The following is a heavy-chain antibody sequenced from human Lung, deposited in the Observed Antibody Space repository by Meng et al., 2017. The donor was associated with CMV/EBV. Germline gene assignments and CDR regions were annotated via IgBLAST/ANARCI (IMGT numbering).Heavy chain of an antibody. CDR3: AHSPIVATIRDYFDY. CDR2: IYWDDDK. J-gene: IGHJ4*02. CDR1: GFSLSTSGVG. Sequence: QITLKESGPTLVKPTQTPTLTCTXXGFSLSTSGVGVGWIRQPPGKALEWLALIYWDDDKRYSPSLKSRLTITKDTSKNQVVLTMTNMDPVDTATYYCAHSPIVATIRDYFDYWGQGTLVTVSS. D-gene: IGHD5-12*01. V-gene: IGHV2-5*02.